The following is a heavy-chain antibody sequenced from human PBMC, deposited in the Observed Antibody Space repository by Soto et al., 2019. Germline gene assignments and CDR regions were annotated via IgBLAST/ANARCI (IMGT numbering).Heavy chain of an antibody. V-gene: IGHV1-69*06. CDR2: IIPIFGTA. CDR3: ARASDPGIAAAGTHYFDY. J-gene: IGHJ4*02. D-gene: IGHD6-13*01. CDR1: GYTFTSYG. Sequence: VKVSCKASGYTFTSYGISWVRQAPGQGLEWMGGIIPIFGTANYAQKFQGRVTITADKSTSTAYMELSSLRSEDTAVYYCARASDPGIAAAGTHYFDYWGQGTLVTVSS.